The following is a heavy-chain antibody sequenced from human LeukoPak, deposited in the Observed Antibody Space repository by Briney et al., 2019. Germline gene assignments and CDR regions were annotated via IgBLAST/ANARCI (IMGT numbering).Heavy chain of an antibody. CDR2: IYISGST. Sequence: SETLSLTCTVSGGSISSYYWSWIRQPAGKGLEWIGRIYISGSTSYNPSLKSRVTISVDTSKNQFSLKLTSVTAADTAVYYCARAYNWNYLVSGWFDPWGQGTLVTVSS. CDR1: GGSISSYY. J-gene: IGHJ5*02. V-gene: IGHV4-4*07. CDR3: ARAYNWNYLVSGWFDP. D-gene: IGHD1-7*01.